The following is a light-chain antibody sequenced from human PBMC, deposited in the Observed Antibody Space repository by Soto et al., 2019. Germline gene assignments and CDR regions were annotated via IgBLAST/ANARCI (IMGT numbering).Light chain of an antibody. V-gene: IGLV2-14*01. CDR2: DVS. Sequence: QSALTQPASVSGSPGQSITISCTGTSSDVGGYNYVSWYQQHPGKAPKLMIYDVSNRPSGVSNRFSGSKSGNTASLTISGLQAEDEADYYCSSYTSSSPSDVVFGGGTKLTV. J-gene: IGLJ2*01. CDR1: SSDVGGYNY. CDR3: SSYTSSSPSDVV.